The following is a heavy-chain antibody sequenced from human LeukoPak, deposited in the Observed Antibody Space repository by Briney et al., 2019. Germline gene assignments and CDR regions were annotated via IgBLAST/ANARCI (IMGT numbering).Heavy chain of an antibody. CDR2: IYLGDSDT. J-gene: IGHJ4*02. Sequence: GESLKISGKGSGYSFTNYWIGWVRQMPGKGLEWMGIIYLGDSDTRNSPSFQAQVTIPAANPISTAYLKWSSLKARDTAWYYLARHGSCYYSELDCCGEGTLVTASS. V-gene: IGHV5-51*01. D-gene: IGHD3-22*01. CDR3: ARHGSCYYSELDC. CDR1: GYSFTNYW.